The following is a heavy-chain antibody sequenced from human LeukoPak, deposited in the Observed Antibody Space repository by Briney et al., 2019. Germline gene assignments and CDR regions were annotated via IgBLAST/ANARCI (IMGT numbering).Heavy chain of an antibody. V-gene: IGHV3-30*02. D-gene: IGHD6-13*01. Sequence: GGSLRLSCAASGFTFSSYGMHWVRQAPGKGLEWVAFIRYDGSNKYYADSVKGRFTISRDNSKNTLYLQMNSLRAADTAVYYCARVGAQGSAAGTFDYWGQGTLVTVSS. CDR3: ARVGAQGSAAGTFDY. CDR1: GFTFSSYG. CDR2: IRYDGSNK. J-gene: IGHJ4*02.